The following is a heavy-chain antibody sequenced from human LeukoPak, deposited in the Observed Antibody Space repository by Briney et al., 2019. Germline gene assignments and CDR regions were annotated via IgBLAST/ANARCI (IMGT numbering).Heavy chain of an antibody. CDR3: ARLQRRTIDY. CDR2: ICYDGTEK. CDR1: GFTFSSYG. Sequence: GGSLRLSCAASGFTFSSYGMHWVRHSPGKGLEWGTYICYDGTEKYYTDTARGQFTVSRDNSKNTLYLQMNSLRAEDTAVYYCARLQRRTIDYWGQGTLVTVSS. V-gene: IGHV3-33*01. J-gene: IGHJ4*02. D-gene: IGHD4-11*01.